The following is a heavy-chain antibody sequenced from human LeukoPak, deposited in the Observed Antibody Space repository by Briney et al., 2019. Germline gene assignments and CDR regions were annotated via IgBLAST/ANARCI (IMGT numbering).Heavy chain of an antibody. Sequence: ASVKVSCKASGYTSTGYYMHWVRQAPGQGLEWMGWINPNSGGTNYAQKFQGRVTMTRDMSTSTVYMELSSLRSEDTAVYYCASHFESTDYWGQGTLVTVSS. J-gene: IGHJ4*02. CDR3: ASHFESTDY. D-gene: IGHD3-9*01. V-gene: IGHV1-2*02. CDR2: INPNSGGT. CDR1: GYTSTGYY.